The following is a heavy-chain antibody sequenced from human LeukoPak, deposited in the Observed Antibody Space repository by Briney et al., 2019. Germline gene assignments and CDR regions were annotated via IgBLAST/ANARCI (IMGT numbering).Heavy chain of an antibody. CDR3: ARAIVGANHFDY. CDR2: ISWQSNTR. J-gene: IGHJ4*02. Sequence: GGSLRLSCAASGFFFDDYGMHWVRQVPGKGLEWVSGISWQSNTRKYADSVRGRFTISRDNAKNSLYLQMNSLRAEDTAVDYCARAIVGANHFDYWGQGTLVTVSS. CDR1: GFFFDDYG. D-gene: IGHD1-26*01. V-gene: IGHV3-9*01.